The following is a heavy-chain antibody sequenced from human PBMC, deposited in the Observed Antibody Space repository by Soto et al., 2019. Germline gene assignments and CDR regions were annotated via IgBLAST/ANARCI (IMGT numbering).Heavy chain of an antibody. CDR2: VVVGSGYT. J-gene: IGHJ6*02. V-gene: IGHV1-58*01. CDR1: GFTSSRSA. CDR3: AKDRSHRAGFYVYYYGMDV. Sequence: AVKVSCKSFGFTSSRSAVLWVRQARGQRLEWIGWVVVGSGYTNYAQKFQERVTITTDMPTSTVYMELSSLRAEDTAVYYCAKDRSHRAGFYVYYYGMDVWGQGTTVTVYS. D-gene: IGHD3-16*01.